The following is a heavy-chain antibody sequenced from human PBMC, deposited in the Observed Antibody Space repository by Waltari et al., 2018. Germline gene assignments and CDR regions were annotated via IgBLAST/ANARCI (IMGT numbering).Heavy chain of an antibody. CDR2: IYYSGRT. CDR1: GGSISSSSYY. D-gene: IGHD6-19*01. Sequence: QLQLQESGPGLVKPSETLSFTCTVSGGSISSSSYYWGWIRQPPGKGLVWIGSIYYSGRTYYNPSLKSRVTISVDTSKNQFSLKLSSVTAADTAVYYCATKRESSASGFDYWGQGTLVTVSS. V-gene: IGHV4-39*01. CDR3: ATKRESSASGFDY. J-gene: IGHJ4*02.